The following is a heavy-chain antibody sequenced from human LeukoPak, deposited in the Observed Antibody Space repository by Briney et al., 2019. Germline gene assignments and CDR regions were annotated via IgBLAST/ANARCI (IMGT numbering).Heavy chain of an antibody. CDR1: GFTFSSYW. V-gene: IGHV3-74*01. Sequence: GGSLRLSCAASGFTFSSYWMHWVRQAPGKGLVWVSRVNSDGSSTDYADSVKGRFTISRDNAKNTLYLQMNSLRAEDTAVYYCARGYSGTYRLGYWGQGTLVTDSS. CDR2: VNSDGSST. J-gene: IGHJ4*02. CDR3: ARGYSGTYRLGY. D-gene: IGHD1-26*01.